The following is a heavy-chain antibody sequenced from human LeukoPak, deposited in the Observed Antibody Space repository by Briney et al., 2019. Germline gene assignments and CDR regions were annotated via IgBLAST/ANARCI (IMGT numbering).Heavy chain of an antibody. Sequence: GGSLRLSCAASGFSFSSYAMSWVRQAPGKGLEWVSGINGRGDSTVYADSVKGRFTISRDNAKNSLYLQMNSLRAEDTALYYCAKGCSSTSCYDYWGQGTLVTVSS. CDR3: AKGCSSTSCYDY. CDR1: GFSFSSYA. D-gene: IGHD2-2*01. J-gene: IGHJ4*02. V-gene: IGHV3-23*01. CDR2: INGRGDST.